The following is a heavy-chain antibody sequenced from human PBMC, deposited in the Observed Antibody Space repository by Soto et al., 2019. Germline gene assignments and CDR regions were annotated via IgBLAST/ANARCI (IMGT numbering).Heavy chain of an antibody. CDR1: GGSFSGYY. J-gene: IGHJ6*03. V-gene: IGHV4-34*01. CDR2: INHSGST. CDR3: ARPPYSSSGMYYYMDV. D-gene: IGHD6-6*01. Sequence: SETLSLTCAVYGGSFSGYYWSWIRQPPGKGLEWIGEINHSGSTNYNPSLKSRVTISVDTSKNQFSLKLSSVTAADTAVYYCARPPYSSSGMYYYMDVWGKGTTVTVSS.